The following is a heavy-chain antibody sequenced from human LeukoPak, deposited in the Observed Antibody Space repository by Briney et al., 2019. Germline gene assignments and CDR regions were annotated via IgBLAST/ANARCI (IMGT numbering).Heavy chain of an antibody. CDR1: GFTFSSYG. J-gene: IGHJ4*02. D-gene: IGHD3-22*01. V-gene: IGHV3-33*01. Sequence: GRSLRLSCAASGFTFSSYGMHWVRQAPGKGLEWVAVIWYDGSNKYYADSVKGRLTISRDNSKNTLYLQMNSLRAEDTAVYYCARDSDYDSSGYYLFDYWGQGTLVTVSS. CDR3: ARDSDYDSSGYYLFDY. CDR2: IWYDGSNK.